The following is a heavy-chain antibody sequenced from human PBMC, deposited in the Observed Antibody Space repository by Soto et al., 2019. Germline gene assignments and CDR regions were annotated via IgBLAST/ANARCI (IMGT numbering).Heavy chain of an antibody. V-gene: IGHV3-30-3*01. D-gene: IGHD3-22*01. CDR1: GFTFSSYD. CDR2: ISNDGSNK. CDR3: ARPLWRNYYNWGYFDL. J-gene: IGHJ2*01. Sequence: QVQLVESGGGVVQPGRSLRLSCAASGFTFSSYDMQWVRQAPGKGLEWVAVISNDGSNKYYADSVKGRFTISRDKSKNTRYLHMDSLRAEDTAGYYCARPLWRNYYNWGYFDLWGRGTLVTVSS.